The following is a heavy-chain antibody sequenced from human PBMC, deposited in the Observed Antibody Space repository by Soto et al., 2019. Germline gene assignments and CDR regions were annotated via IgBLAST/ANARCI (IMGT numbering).Heavy chain of an antibody. J-gene: IGHJ4*02. CDR3: ARRKYLDY. CDR1: GFTFGDYA. CDR2: IRSNTYGGTT. D-gene: IGHD6-6*01. Sequence: GGSLRLSCTTSGFTFGDYAMSWFRQAPGKGLEWIGYIRSNTYGGTTEYAASVKGRFTISRDDSKRVANLQMNSLETEDTAVYFCARRKYLDYWGQGTLVTVSS. V-gene: IGHV3-49*03.